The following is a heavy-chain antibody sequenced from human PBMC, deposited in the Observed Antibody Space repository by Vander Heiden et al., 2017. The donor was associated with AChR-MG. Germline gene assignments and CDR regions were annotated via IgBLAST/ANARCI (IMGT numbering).Heavy chain of an antibody. J-gene: IGHJ4*02. CDR2: ISGRGTTT. Sequence: EMELLESGGGLVQPGGSLRLSCAASGFPFNNYAMGWVRQAPGKGLEWVSAISGRGTTTYYADSVKGRFTISRDNSNKTLHLHMNSLRAEDTAIYYCAKGGPELTMIVVVLSVYVDQWGQGTLVTVSS. V-gene: IGHV3-23*01. D-gene: IGHD3-22*01. CDR1: GFPFNNYA. CDR3: AKGGPELTMIVVVLSVYVDQ.